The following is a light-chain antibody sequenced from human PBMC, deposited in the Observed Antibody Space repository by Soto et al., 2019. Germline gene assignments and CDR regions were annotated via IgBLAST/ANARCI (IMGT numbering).Light chain of an antibody. V-gene: IGLV2-14*01. CDR2: DVS. CDR1: SSDVGVYNY. Sequence: QSALTQPASVSGSPGQSITISCTGTSSDVGVYNYVSWYQQHPGKAPKLMIYDVSNRPSGVSNRFSGSKSGNTASLTISGLQAEDEADYYCSSYTSSSPYVFGPGTKLTVL. J-gene: IGLJ1*01. CDR3: SSYTSSSPYV.